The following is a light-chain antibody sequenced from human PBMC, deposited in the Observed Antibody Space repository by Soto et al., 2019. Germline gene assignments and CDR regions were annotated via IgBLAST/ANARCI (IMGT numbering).Light chain of an antibody. CDR2: GAS. CDR3: HQYGNSPQT. CDR1: QSVTSRY. Sequence: EIVLTQSPGTLSLSPGETVTLSCGASQSVTSRYLAWYQKKPGQAPRLLIYGASFRATGTPARFSGRGSGTDFPLTISRLEPEEFAVYFCHQYGNSPQTFGQGTKLEIK. J-gene: IGKJ2*01. V-gene: IGKV3-20*01.